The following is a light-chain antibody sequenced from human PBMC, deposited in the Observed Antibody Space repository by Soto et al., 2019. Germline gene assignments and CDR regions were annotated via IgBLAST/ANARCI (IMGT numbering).Light chain of an antibody. V-gene: IGKV1-5*03. CDR1: QSIDTW. Sequence: DIQMTQSPSTLSASVGDKVSITCRASQSIDTWLAWYQQKLGKAPKLLIYRASTLEKGVPSRFRGSGSGTEFTLTISSLQPDDFATYYCQQYDNHNFKTFGQGTKLEIK. CDR2: RAS. CDR3: QQYDNHNFKT. J-gene: IGKJ2*01.